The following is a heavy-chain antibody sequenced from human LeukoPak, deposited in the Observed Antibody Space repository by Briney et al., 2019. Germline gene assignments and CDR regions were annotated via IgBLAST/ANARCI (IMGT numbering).Heavy chain of an antibody. CDR1: GGSISSYY. Sequence: PSETLSLTCTVSGGSISSYYWSWIRQPPGKGLEWIGYIYYSGSTNHNPSLKSRVTISVDTSKNQFSLKLSSVTAADTAVYYCARHVGGSGSYPSFDYWGQGTLVTVSS. CDR3: ARHVGGSGSYPSFDY. V-gene: IGHV4-59*08. CDR2: IYYSGST. J-gene: IGHJ4*02. D-gene: IGHD3-10*01.